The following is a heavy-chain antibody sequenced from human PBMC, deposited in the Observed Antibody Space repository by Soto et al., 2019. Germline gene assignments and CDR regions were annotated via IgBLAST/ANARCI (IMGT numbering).Heavy chain of an antibody. J-gene: IGHJ4*02. Sequence: WGSLRLSCTASGFTFINSAITCFRHAPGKGLEWVSIISDKGGAIYYADSVKGRFTISRDNSKSTLYLQMNSLRAEDTALYYCAKGPAIGAAPDYWGQGTLVTVSS. D-gene: IGHD1-26*01. CDR2: ISDKGGAI. CDR1: GFTFINSA. V-gene: IGHV3-23*01. CDR3: AKGPAIGAAPDY.